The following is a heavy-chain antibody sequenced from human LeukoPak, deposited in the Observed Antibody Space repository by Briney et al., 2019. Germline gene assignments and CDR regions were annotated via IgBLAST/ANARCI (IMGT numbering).Heavy chain of an antibody. CDR3: ACHYYDSSGYSPYDP. CDR1: GGSISSSSYY. D-gene: IGHD3-22*01. Sequence: SETLSLTCTVSGGSISSSSYYWGWIRQPPGTGLEWIGSIYYSGSTYYNPSLKSRVTISVDTSKNQFSLKLSSVTAADTAVYYCACHYYDSSGYSPYDPWGQGTLVTVSS. J-gene: IGHJ5*02. V-gene: IGHV4-39*07. CDR2: IYYSGST.